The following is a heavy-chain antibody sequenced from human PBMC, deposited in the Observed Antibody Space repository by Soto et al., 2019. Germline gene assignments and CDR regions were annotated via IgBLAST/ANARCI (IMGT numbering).Heavy chain of an antibody. Sequence: SQTLSLTNTVSNGSINTYYWNWIRQPPGKGLEWIGYIYYSGSIYYNPSLKSRVTLSVDTSNNQFSLNLTSVTAADTAVYYCARDRVYYGMDVWGQGITVTVSS. CDR2: IYYSGSI. CDR3: ARDRVYYGMDV. J-gene: IGHJ6*02. V-gene: IGHV4-59*01. CDR1: NGSINTYY. D-gene: IGHD3-10*01.